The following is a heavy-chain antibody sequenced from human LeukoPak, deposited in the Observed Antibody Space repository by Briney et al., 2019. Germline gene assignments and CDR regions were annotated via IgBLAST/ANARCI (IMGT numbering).Heavy chain of an antibody. D-gene: IGHD3-3*01. J-gene: IGHJ6*03. V-gene: IGHV4-34*01. CDR3: ARTVLRFLEWLGYYYYMDV. CDR2: INHSGST. Sequence: SETLSLTCAVYGGSFSGYYWSWIRQPPGKGLEWIGEINHSGSTNYNPPLKSRVTISVDTSKNQFSLKLSSVTAADTAVYYCARTVLRFLEWLGYYYYMDVWGKGTTVTVSS. CDR1: GGSFSGYY.